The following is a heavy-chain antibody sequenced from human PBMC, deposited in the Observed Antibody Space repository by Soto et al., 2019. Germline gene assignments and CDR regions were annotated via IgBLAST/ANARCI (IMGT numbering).Heavy chain of an antibody. J-gene: IGHJ6*02. CDR3: ARVGLIHFDYYYYGMDV. D-gene: IGHD5-12*01. CDR1: GYTFTSYG. CDR2: ISAYNGNT. Sequence: ASVKVSCKASGYTFTSYGISWVRQAPGQGLEWMGWISAYNGNTNYAQKLQGRVTMTTDTSTSTAYMELRSLRSDDTAVYYCARVGLIHFDYYYYGMDVWGQGTTVTVSS. V-gene: IGHV1-18*04.